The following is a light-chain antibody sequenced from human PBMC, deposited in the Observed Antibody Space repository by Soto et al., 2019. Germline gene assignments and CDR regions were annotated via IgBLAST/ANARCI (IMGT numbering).Light chain of an antibody. J-gene: IGKJ4*01. CDR3: QQYNNWPLT. CDR2: GAS. CDR1: QSVSSN. Sequence: ETVMTLSPATLSVSPGERATLSCRASQSVSSNLAWYQQRPGQAPRLLIYGASTRATGVPARFSGSGSGTEFALTISSLQSEDFAVYYCQQYNNWPLTFGGGTKVDIK. V-gene: IGKV3-15*01.